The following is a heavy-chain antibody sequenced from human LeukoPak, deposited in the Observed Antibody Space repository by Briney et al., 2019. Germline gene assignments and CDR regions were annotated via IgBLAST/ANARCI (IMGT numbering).Heavy chain of an antibody. J-gene: IGHJ4*02. D-gene: IGHD3-10*01. CDR3: AKEGTYFFDN. V-gene: IGHV3-23*01. CDR2: ITTSDGNT. CDR1: GFTFSSYT. Sequence: GGSLRLSCAASGFTFSSYTMSWVRQAPGKGLEWVSTITTSDGNTYYADSVKGRFTVSRDNSKNTLYLQMNNLRVEDTAVYYCAKEGTYFFDNWGQGTLVTVSS.